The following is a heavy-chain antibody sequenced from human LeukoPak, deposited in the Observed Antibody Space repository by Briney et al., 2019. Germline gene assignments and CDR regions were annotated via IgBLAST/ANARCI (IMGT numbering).Heavy chain of an antibody. J-gene: IGHJ4*02. D-gene: IGHD1-26*01. CDR1: GGSISSGGYY. CDR3: ARDRASGSYYLRYFDY. CDR2: IYYSGST. V-gene: IGHV4-31*03. Sequence: TSETLSLTCTVSGGSISSGGYYWSWLRQXXXXGLEWXVYIYYSGSTYYNPSLKSRVTISVDTSKNQFSLKLSSVTAADTAVYYCARDRASGSYYLRYFDYWGQGTLVTVSS.